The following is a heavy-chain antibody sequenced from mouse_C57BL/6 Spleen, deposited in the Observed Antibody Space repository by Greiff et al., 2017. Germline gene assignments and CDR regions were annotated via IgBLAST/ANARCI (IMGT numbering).Heavy chain of an antibody. Sequence: QVQLQQPGAELVKPGASVKLSCKASGYTFTSYWMHWVKQRPGQGLEWIGMIHPNSGSTNYNEKFKSKATLTVDKASSTAYMQHSSLTSEDSAVYYCARGVYYGYDEDAMDDWGQGTSVTVSS. V-gene: IGHV1-64*01. J-gene: IGHJ4*01. CDR1: GYTFTSYW. CDR2: IHPNSGST. CDR3: ARGVYYGYDEDAMDD. D-gene: IGHD2-2*01.